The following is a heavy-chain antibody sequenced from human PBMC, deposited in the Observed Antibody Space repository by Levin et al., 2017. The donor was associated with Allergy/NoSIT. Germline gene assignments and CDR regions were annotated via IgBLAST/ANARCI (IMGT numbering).Heavy chain of an antibody. CDR2: TSYDGSNK. CDR3: ARALSGSYFDY. D-gene: IGHD3-10*01. Sequence: SCAASGFSFSDYPMTWVRQGPGKGLEWVASTSYDGSNKNYADSVKGRFTISRDNSKDTLYLQMSSLRSEDTGVYYCARALSGSYFDYWGQGTLVTVSS. J-gene: IGHJ4*02. V-gene: IGHV3-30*15. CDR1: GFSFSDYP.